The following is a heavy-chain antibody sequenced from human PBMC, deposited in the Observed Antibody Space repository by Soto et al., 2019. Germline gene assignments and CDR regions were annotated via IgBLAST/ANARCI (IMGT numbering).Heavy chain of an antibody. CDR3: ARDHGSGKNLGRWEDY. CDR2: ISAYNSNT. Sequence: QVQLVQSGAEVKKPGASVKVSCKASGYTFTSYGISWVRQAPGQGLEWMGWISAYNSNTNYAQKLQGRVIMTRDTSTSTAYMELRSLRSDDTAVYYCARDHGSGKNLGRWEDYWGQGTLVTVSS. J-gene: IGHJ4*02. D-gene: IGHD3-10*01. V-gene: IGHV1-18*01. CDR1: GYTFTSYG.